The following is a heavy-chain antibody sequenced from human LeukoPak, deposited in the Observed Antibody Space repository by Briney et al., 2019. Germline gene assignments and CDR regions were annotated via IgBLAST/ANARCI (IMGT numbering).Heavy chain of an antibody. V-gene: IGHV1-69*13. CDR3: ARAHYDFWVYYYYYGMDV. CDR1: GGTFSSYA. J-gene: IGHJ6*02. Sequence: GASVKVSCKASGGTFSSYAISWVRQAPGQGLEWMGGIIPIFGTANYAQKFQGRVTITADESMSTAYMELSSLRSEDTAVYYCARAHYDFWVYYYYYGMDVWGQGTTVTVSS. D-gene: IGHD3-3*01. CDR2: IIPIFGTA.